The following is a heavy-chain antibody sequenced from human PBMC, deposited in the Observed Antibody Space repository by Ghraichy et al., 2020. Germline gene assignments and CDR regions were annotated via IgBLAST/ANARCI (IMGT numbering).Heavy chain of an antibody. J-gene: IGHJ6*02. Sequence: GGSLRLYCAASGFIFSNAWMSWVRQAPGKGLEWVGRIKSKTDGGTTDYAAPVKGRFTISRDDSKNKLYLQMNSLKSEDTAVYYCTTDPEWELLSYYYGMDDWGQGTTVTVSS. D-gene: IGHD1-26*01. CDR3: TTDPEWELLSYYYGMDD. CDR2: IKSKTDGGTT. V-gene: IGHV3-15*01. CDR1: GFIFSNAW.